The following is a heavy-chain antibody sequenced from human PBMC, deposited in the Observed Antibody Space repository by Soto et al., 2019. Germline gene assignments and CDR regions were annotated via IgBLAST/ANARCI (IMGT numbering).Heavy chain of an antibody. D-gene: IGHD3-3*01. Sequence: QVQLVQSGAEVKKPGSSVKVSCKASGGTFSKYAISWVRQAPGQGLEWMGGIIRMFDISNYAQKFQGRVTITADESTSTAYMELSSLRSEDTAVYYCATHRRAQEWDYYGMDVWGQGTTVTVSS. CDR1: GGTFSKYA. J-gene: IGHJ6*02. CDR3: ATHRRAQEWDYYGMDV. CDR2: IIRMFDIS. V-gene: IGHV1-69*01.